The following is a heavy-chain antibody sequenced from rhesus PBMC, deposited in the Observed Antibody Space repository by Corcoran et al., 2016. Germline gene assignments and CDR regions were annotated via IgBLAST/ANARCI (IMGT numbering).Heavy chain of an antibody. Sequence: EVQLVESGGGLAKPGGSLRRSWAASCFTLPSYWMNWVRQIPGKGLEWISGVSSGGGTTYYADSVKGRFTISRDNSKNMFSLQMNSLRADDTAVYYCAKGLGDSWGQGVVVTVSS. V-gene: IGHV3S42*01. CDR3: AKGLGDS. CDR1: CFTLPSYW. CDR2: VSSGGGTT. J-gene: IGHJ6*01.